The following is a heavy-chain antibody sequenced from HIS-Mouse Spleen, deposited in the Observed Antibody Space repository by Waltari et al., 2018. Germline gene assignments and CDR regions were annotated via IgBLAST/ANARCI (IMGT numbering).Heavy chain of an antibody. CDR1: GYTFTGYY. D-gene: IGHD6-13*01. V-gene: IGHV1-2*02. CDR2: INPNSGGT. Sequence: QVQLVQSGAEVKKPGASVTVSCKASGYTFTGYYLHWVRQAPGQGLEWMGWINPNSGGTNYAQKFQGRVTMTRDTSISTAYMELSRLRSDDTAVYYCARAPVGYSSSWYEAFDIWGQGTMVTVSS. CDR3: ARAPVGYSSSWYEAFDI. J-gene: IGHJ3*02.